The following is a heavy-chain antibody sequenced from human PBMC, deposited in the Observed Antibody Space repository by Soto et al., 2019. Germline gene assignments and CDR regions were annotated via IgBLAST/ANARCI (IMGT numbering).Heavy chain of an antibody. V-gene: IGHV4-31*03. CDR2: IYYSGST. CDR1: GGSISSGGYY. J-gene: IGHJ3*02. CDR3: ARTYYDYVWGSYRSLAFDI. D-gene: IGHD3-16*02. Sequence: SETLSLTCTVSGGSISSGGYYWSWIRQHPGKGLEWIGYIYYSGSTYYNPSLKSRVTISVDTSKNQFSLKLSSVTAADTAVYYCARTYYDYVWGSYRSLAFDIWGQGTMVTVSS.